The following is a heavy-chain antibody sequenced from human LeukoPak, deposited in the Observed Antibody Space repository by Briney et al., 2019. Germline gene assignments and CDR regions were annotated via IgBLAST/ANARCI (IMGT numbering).Heavy chain of an antibody. CDR1: GFTFSDYY. CDR2: ISSSSSYT. V-gene: IGHV3-11*06. Sequence: GGSLRLSCAASGFTFSDYYMSWIRQAPGKGLEWVSYISSSSSYTNYADSVKGRFTISRDNAKNSLYLQMNSLRAEDTAVYYCARDPVPHCSGGSCYLSEYFQHWGQGTLVTVSS. D-gene: IGHD2-15*01. J-gene: IGHJ1*01. CDR3: ARDPVPHCSGGSCYLSEYFQH.